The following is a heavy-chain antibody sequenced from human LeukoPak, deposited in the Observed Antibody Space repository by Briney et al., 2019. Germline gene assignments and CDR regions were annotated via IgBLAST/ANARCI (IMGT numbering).Heavy chain of an antibody. CDR3: ARQVDSIMALPDY. CDR2: ISAYNGNT. J-gene: IGHJ4*02. V-gene: IGHV1-18*01. Sequence: ASVKVSCEASGYTFSNYGLTWVRQAPGGGLEWMGWISAYNGNTNYAQKFQDRVTMTTDTSTSTAYMELRSLTSDDTAVYYCARQVDSIMALPDYWGQGTLVTVSS. CDR1: GYTFSNYG. D-gene: IGHD3-16*01.